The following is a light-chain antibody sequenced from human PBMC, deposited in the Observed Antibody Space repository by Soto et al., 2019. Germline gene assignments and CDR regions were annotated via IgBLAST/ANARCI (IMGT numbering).Light chain of an antibody. CDR3: QQLHGHPIT. V-gene: IGKV1-9*01. Sequence: ILLNQSPSSLSASVGDRITNTYRPSQGIDTSLGWYQQTPGKATKLLIYAASNVHSVVPSWFSGSASGTHFPPPISSLQPEDVATYYCQQLHGHPITFGQGTRLEIK. J-gene: IGKJ5*01. CDR1: QGIDTS. CDR2: AAS.